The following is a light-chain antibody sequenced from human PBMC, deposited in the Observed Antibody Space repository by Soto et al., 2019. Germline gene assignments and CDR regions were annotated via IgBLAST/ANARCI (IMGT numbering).Light chain of an antibody. V-gene: IGLV2-14*01. Sequence: LTQPAFVSGSPGQSITISCTGTSSDVGGYNYVSRYQHPPGKAPKLMISEVSNRPSGVSNRFSGSKSGNTASLTISGLQAEDEADYYCSSYTSTSTRVFGTGTKVTVL. CDR1: SSDVGGYNY. CDR3: SSYTSTSTRV. CDR2: EVS. J-gene: IGLJ1*01.